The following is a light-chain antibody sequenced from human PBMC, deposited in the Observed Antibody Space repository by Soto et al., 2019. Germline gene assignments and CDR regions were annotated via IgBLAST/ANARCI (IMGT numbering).Light chain of an antibody. CDR2: GAS. CDR1: ESVSSSY. CDR3: QQYGSSPPWT. Sequence: EIVLTQSPCTLSLSPGERATLSCRASESVSSSYLAWYQQKPGQAPRLLIFGASSRATGTPDRFSGSGSGTDVTLTISRMEPEDVAVYYCQQYGSSPPWTFGQGTEVEIK. J-gene: IGKJ1*01. V-gene: IGKV3-20*01.